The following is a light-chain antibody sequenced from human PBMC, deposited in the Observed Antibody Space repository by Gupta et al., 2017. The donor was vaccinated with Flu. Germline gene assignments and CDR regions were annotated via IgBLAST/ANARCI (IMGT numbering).Light chain of an antibody. Sequence: NIGINDVSWYQPLPGTAPKLLIFEPHKRPSGIPARFSGSKSGASAPLDITGRQPGDEADYYCESWDISLDGGLFGGGPNLTVL. V-gene: IGLV1-51*02. CDR1: NIGIND. J-gene: IGLJ3*02. CDR3: ESWDISLDGGL. CDR2: EPH.